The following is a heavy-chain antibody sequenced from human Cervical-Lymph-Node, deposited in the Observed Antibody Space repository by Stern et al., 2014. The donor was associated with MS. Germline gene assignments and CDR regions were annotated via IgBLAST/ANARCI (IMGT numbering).Heavy chain of an antibody. CDR2: INANSGAT. D-gene: IGHD7-27*01. V-gene: IGHV1-2*02. CDR1: GYTITGYY. CDR3: ARDLAGVGDLYLDY. J-gene: IGHJ4*02. Sequence: VQLVESGAEVKKPGASVKVSCKASGYTITGYYIHWVRQAPGQGLEWMGWINANSGATKYAQNFQGRFTMTRDTSISTAHMELSGLRADDTAVYYCARDLAGVGDLYLDYWGQGTLVTVSS.